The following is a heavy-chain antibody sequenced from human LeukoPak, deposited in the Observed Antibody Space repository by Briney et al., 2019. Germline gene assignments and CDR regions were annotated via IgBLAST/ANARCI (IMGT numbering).Heavy chain of an antibody. CDR2: INAGNGHT. CDR3: ARGIWSATRVDYYLDN. CDR1: GYTFSGYA. Sequence: ASVKVSCKASGYTFSGYAVHWVRQAPGQRFEWMGWINAGNGHTKYSQNFQGRVTITRDLSANIVYMELSSLTSEDTAVYYCARGIWSATRVDYYLDNWGQGTLVTVSS. J-gene: IGHJ4*02. V-gene: IGHV1-3*01. D-gene: IGHD5-24*01.